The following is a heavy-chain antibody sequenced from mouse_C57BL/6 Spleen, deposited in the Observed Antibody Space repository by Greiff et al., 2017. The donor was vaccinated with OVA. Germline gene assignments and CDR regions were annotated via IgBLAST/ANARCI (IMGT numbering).Heavy chain of an antibody. Sequence: EVKLVESGGGLVKPGGSLKLSCAASGFTFSSYAMSWVRQTPEKRLEWVATLSDGGSYTYYPDNVKGRFTISRDNAKNNLYLQMSHLKSEDTAMYYCARDLGYYGSSPFAYWGQGTLVTVSA. V-gene: IGHV5-4*01. CDR2: LSDGGSYT. CDR1: GFTFSSYA. CDR3: ARDLGYYGSSPFAY. D-gene: IGHD1-1*01. J-gene: IGHJ3*01.